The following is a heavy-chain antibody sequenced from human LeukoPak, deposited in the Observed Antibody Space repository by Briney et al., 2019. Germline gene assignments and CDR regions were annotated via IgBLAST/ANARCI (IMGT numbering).Heavy chain of an antibody. Sequence: ASVKVSCKASGGTFDNTAVNWPRQAPGQGLEWMGRIFFTLGSGTYAQKLQGRIKISADRDTNTAYMELTNLTPEDTATYYCAQVDHDRAPYSQRGPQNWFDPWGQGTRVTVSS. V-gene: IGHV1-69*04. CDR2: IFFTLGSG. D-gene: IGHD2-21*01. CDR1: GGTFDNTA. CDR3: AQVDHDRAPYSQRGPQNWFDP. J-gene: IGHJ5*02.